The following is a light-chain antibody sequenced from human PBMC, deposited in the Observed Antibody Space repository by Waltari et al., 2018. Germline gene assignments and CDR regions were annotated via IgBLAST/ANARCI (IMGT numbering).Light chain of an antibody. CDR3: SSYTTSSAPGV. CDR1: DSAVGAYDF. J-gene: IGLJ1*01. V-gene: IGLV2-14*01. Sequence: QSALTQPASVSGSPGQSITISCSGTDSAVGAYDFVSWYHQHPGKAPHLIIYEVSNRPSGISNRFSASKSGNTASLTISGLQAEDEADYYCSSYTTSSAPGVFGTGTRVTVL. CDR2: EVS.